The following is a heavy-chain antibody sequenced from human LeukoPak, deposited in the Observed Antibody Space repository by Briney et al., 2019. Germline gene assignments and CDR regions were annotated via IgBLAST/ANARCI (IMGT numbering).Heavy chain of an antibody. CDR2: IYYSGST. D-gene: IGHD6-13*01. V-gene: IGHV4-59*08. CDR1: GGSISSYS. Sequence: SETLSLTCTVSGGSISSYSWSWIRQPPGKRLEWIGYIYYSGSTNYNPSLKSRVTISVDTSKNQFSLKLSSVTAADTAVYYCARQNAKYSSSWYPYFDYWGQGTLVTVSS. CDR3: ARQNAKYSSSWYPYFDY. J-gene: IGHJ4*02.